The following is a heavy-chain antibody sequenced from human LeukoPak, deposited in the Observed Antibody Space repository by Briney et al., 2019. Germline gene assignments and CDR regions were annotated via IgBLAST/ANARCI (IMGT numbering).Heavy chain of an antibody. CDR3: ASLTGWDNYSSYLDV. CDR2: ILYDGSNK. J-gene: IGHJ6*03. Sequence: PGGSLRLSCAASGFTFSSYGMYWVRQAPSKGLEWLASILYDGSNKFYLDSVNGRFTISRDNSSNTLNLQMNSLRAEDTAVYYCASLTGWDNYSSYLDVWGKGTTVTVSS. V-gene: IGHV3-30*02. CDR1: GFTFSSYG. D-gene: IGHD7-27*01.